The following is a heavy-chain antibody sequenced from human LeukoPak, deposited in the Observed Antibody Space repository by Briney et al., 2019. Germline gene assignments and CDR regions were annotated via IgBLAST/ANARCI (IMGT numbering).Heavy chain of an antibody. CDR3: AREAASSSDWFDP. J-gene: IGHJ5*02. CDR2: IKQDGSEK. D-gene: IGHD6-6*01. CDR1: GFTFSSYW. V-gene: IGHV3-7*01. Sequence: GGSLRLSCAASGFTFSSYWMSWVRQAPGKGLEGVANIKQDGSEKYYVDSVKGRFTISRDNAKNSLYLQMNSLRAEDTAVYYCAREAASSSDWFDPWGQGTLVTVSS.